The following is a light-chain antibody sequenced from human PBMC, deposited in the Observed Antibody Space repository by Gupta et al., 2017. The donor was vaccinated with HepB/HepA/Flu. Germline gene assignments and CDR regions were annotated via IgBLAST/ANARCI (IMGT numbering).Light chain of an antibody. J-gene: IGLJ2*01. CDR1: SSNIGAGYD. CDR2: TNT. V-gene: IGLV1-40*01. Sequence: QSVLTQPPSVSGAPGQRVTISCTGSSSNIGAGYDVHWYQQLPGTAPKLLIYTNTNRPSGVPDRFSGSKSGTSASLATTGLQAEDEADYYCQSYDNSVSGSVFGGGTKLTVL. CDR3: QSYDNSVSGSV.